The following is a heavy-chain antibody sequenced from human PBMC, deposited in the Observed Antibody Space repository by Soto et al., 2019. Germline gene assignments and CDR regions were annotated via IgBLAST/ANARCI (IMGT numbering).Heavy chain of an antibody. D-gene: IGHD3-9*01. J-gene: IGHJ4*02. CDR1: GFSLSTSGVG. CDR2: IYWDDSK. CDR3: AHKGPEDWPLDY. Sequence: QITLKESGPTLVRPTQTLTLTCAFSGFSLSTSGVGVGWIRQPPGKALEWLAGIYWDDSKHYRPSLRSRLTITKDTSKNQVVLTMTNMDPMDTGTYYCAHKGPEDWPLDYWGQGTLVTVSS. V-gene: IGHV2-5*02.